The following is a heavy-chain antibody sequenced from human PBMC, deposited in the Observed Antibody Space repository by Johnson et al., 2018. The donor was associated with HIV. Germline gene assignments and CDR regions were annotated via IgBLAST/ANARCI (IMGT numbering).Heavy chain of an antibody. J-gene: IGHJ3*01. Sequence: VQLVESGGDLVQPGGSLKVSCAASGFTFSGSAMHWVRQASGKGLEWVGRIRNKANTYATAYAASVKGRFTISRDDSTNTAYLQMNSLRAEDTGVYYCAKPQLLADDIFNFWGQGTMVIVSS. CDR3: AKPQLLADDIFNF. CDR1: GFTFSGSA. V-gene: IGHV3-73*02. CDR2: IRNKANTYAT. D-gene: IGHD6-19*01.